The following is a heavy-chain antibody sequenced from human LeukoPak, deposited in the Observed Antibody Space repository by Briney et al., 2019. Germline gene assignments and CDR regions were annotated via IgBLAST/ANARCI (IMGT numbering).Heavy chain of an antibody. J-gene: IGHJ3*02. CDR3: ARIYYDSSGYRIGVAFDI. CDR1: GFTFSSYL. D-gene: IGHD3-22*01. CDR2: IKQDGSEK. Sequence: GGSLRLSCAASGFTFSSYLMSWVRQAPGKGLEWVANIKQDGSEKYYVDSVKGRFTISRDNAKNSLYLQMNSLRAEDTAVYYCARIYYDSSGYRIGVAFDIWGQGTMVTVSS. V-gene: IGHV3-7*01.